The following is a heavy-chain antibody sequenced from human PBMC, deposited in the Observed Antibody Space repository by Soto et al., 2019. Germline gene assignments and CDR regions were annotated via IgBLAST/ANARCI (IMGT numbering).Heavy chain of an antibody. CDR3: ARDRDDYGSGNYYNRIDF. CDR2: IIPIFGTP. CDR1: GGIFSTYA. V-gene: IGHV1-69*01. J-gene: IGHJ4*02. D-gene: IGHD3-10*01. Sequence: QVQLVQSGAEVKKPGSSVKVSCKASGGIFSTYAISWLRQAPGQGLEWMGGIIPIFGTPNYAQGFQGRVTIPADESTTTDYMELSRLKSEDTAVYYCARDRDDYGSGNYYNRIDFWGQGTLVTVSS.